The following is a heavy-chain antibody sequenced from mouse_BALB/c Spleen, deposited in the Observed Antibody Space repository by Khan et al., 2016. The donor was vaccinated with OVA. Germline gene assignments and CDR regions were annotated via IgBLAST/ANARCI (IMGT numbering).Heavy chain of an antibody. CDR2: ILPGSGSI. CDR1: GYTFSSYW. J-gene: IGHJ1*01. Sequence: QVQLKQSGAELMKPGASVKISCKATGYTFSSYWIEWVKQRPGHGLEWIGEILPGSGSINYNEKFKGKATFTADTSSNTAYMQLSSLTSEDSAVYYCAKYGNHWYFDVWGAGTTVTVSS. CDR3: AKYGNHWYFDV. D-gene: IGHD2-1*01. V-gene: IGHV1-9*01.